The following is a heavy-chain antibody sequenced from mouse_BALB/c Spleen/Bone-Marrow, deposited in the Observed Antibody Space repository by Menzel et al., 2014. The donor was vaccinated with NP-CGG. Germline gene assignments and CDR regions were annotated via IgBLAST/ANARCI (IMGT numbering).Heavy chain of an antibody. J-gene: IGHJ3*01. CDR3: ARRDYGYDGFAY. CDR2: ISCYNGAT. V-gene: IGHV1S34*01. Sequence: LVETGASVKISCKASGHSFTGYYMHWVKQSHGKSLEWIGYISCYNGATNYNQKFKGKASFTVDTSSSTAYMQFNSLTSEDSAVYFCARRDYGYDGFAYWGQGTLVTVSA. D-gene: IGHD2-14*01. CDR1: GHSFTGYY.